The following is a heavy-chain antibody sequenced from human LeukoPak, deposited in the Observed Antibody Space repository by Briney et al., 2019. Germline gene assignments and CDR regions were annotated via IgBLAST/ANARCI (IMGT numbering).Heavy chain of an antibody. D-gene: IGHD6-19*01. CDR2: IKTKPDGETT. CDR1: GFIFSNAW. CDR3: TRDRFSSGFYLDN. V-gene: IGHV3-15*01. Sequence: GGSLRLSCAASGFIFSNAWMSWVRQAPGKGLEWVGHIKTKPDGETTEYAAPVKGRFTISRDDSKDTLYLQMNSLKTEDTAVYSCTRDRFSSGFYLDNWGQGTLVTVSS. J-gene: IGHJ4*02.